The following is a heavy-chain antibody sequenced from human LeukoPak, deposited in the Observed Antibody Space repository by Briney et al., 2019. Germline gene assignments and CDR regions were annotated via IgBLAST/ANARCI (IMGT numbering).Heavy chain of an antibody. CDR2: ISGSGGST. V-gene: IGHV3-23*01. D-gene: IGHD3-22*01. J-gene: IGHJ4*02. CDR3: AKEIVVAITAYYFGS. CDR1: GVTFSSYA. Sequence: GRSLRLSCAASGVTFSSYAMSWVRQAPGKGMEWVSGISGSGGSTNHEDSVKGRFTISRDNSKNTLYLQMNSLRVEDTAVYYCAKEIVVAITAYYFGSWGQGTLVTVSS.